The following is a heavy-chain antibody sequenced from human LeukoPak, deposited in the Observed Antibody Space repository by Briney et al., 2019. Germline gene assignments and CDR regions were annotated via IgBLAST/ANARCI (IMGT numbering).Heavy chain of an antibody. J-gene: IGHJ4*02. CDR1: GYTFTSYD. CDR2: MNPNSGNT. CDR3: ARAEYCSGGSCYSY. Sequence: ASVTVSCTASGYTFTSYDINWVRQATGQGLEWMGWMNPNSGNTGYAQKFQGRVTMTRNTSISTAYMELSSLRSEDTAVYYCARAEYCSGGSCYSYWGQGTLVTVSS. V-gene: IGHV1-8*01. D-gene: IGHD2-15*01.